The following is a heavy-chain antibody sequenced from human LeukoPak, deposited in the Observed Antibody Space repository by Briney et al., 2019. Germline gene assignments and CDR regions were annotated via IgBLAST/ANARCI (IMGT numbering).Heavy chain of an antibody. CDR1: GFTFSDYY. CDR2: ISSSESYK. J-gene: IGHJ4*02. CDR3: AKVIREVDMSYDY. V-gene: IGHV3-11*05. D-gene: IGHD5-24*01. Sequence: GGSLRLSCEASGFTFSDYYMSWIRQAPGKGLQWLSYISSSESYKNYADSVKGRFTISRDNSKNTLYLQMNSLRAEDTAVYYCAKVIREVDMSYDYWGQGALVTVSS.